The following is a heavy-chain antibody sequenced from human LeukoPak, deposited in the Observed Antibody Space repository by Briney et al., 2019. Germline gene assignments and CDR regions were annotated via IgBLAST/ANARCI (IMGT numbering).Heavy chain of an antibody. Sequence: GGSLRLSCAASGFTFSDSSMHWVRQASGKGLEWVGRVRDKTNSYATGYGESVKGRFTISRDDSNNTAYLEMSSLRVEDTAVYCCTRQRPQTGSLDYWGQGALVTVSS. CDR1: GFTFSDSS. CDR2: VRDKTNSYAT. D-gene: IGHD1-26*01. J-gene: IGHJ4*02. CDR3: TRQRPQTGSLDY. V-gene: IGHV3-73*01.